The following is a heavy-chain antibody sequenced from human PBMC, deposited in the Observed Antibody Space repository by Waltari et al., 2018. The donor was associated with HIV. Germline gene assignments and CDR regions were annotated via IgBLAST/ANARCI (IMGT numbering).Heavy chain of an antibody. D-gene: IGHD2-15*01. CDR1: GGSISSSSYS. CDR3: ARAVQGYCSGGSCENYFDY. Sequence: QLQLQESGPGLVKPSETLSLTCTVSGGSISSSSYSWGWLRQPPGKGLEWIGSIYYSGSTYYNPSLKSRVTISVDMSKNQFSLKLSSVTAADTAVYYCARAVQGYCSGGSCENYFDYWGQGTLVTVSS. V-gene: IGHV4-39*01. J-gene: IGHJ4*02. CDR2: IYYSGST.